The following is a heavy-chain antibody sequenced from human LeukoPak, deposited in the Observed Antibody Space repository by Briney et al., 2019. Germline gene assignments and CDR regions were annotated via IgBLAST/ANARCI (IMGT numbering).Heavy chain of an antibody. V-gene: IGHV3-21*01. CDR3: ARDCPQSGYAFDI. J-gene: IGHJ3*02. CDR2: ISSSSSYI. Sequence: GGSLRLSRAASGFTFSSYSMNWVRQAPGKGLEWVSSISSSSSYIYYADSVKGRFTISRDNAKNSLHLQMNSLRAEDTAVYYCARDCPQSGYAFDIWGQGTMVTVSS. D-gene: IGHD3-10*01. CDR1: GFTFSSYS.